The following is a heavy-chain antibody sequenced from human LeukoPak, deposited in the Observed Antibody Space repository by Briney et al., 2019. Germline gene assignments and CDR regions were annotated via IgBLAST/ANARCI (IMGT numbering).Heavy chain of an antibody. CDR1: GGSISSYY. D-gene: IGHD3-22*01. CDR3: ARVLGVVVITKGVGAFDI. CDR2: IYTSGST. V-gene: IGHV4-4*07. J-gene: IGHJ3*02. Sequence: KPSETLSLTCTVSGGSISSYYWSWIRQPAGKGLEWIGRIYTSGSTNYNPSLKSRVTMSVDTSKNQFSLKLSSVTAADTAVYYCARVLGVVVITKGVGAFDIWGQGTMVTVSS.